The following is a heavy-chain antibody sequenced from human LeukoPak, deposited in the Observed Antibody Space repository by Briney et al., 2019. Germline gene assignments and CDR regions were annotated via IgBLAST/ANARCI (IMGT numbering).Heavy chain of an antibody. CDR1: GYTFTGYY. CDR2: INPNSGGT. Sequence: ASVKVSCKASGYTFTGYYMHWVRQAPGQGLEWMGRINPNSGGTNYAQKFQGRVTMTRDTSISTAYIELSRLRSDDTAVYYCARELNSGSQPLDYWGQGTLVTVSS. CDR3: ARELNSGSQPLDY. J-gene: IGHJ4*02. D-gene: IGHD1-26*01. V-gene: IGHV1-2*06.